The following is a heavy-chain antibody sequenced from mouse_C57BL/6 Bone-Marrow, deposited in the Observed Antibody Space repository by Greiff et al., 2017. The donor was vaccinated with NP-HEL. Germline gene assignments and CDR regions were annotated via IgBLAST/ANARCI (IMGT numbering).Heavy chain of an antibody. CDR3: ARHGDYFGSSYGYFDV. J-gene: IGHJ1*03. Sequence: VQLQQSGAELVKPGASVKLSCKASGYTFTEYTIHWVKQRSGQGLEWIGWFYPGSGSIKYNEKFKDKATLTADKSSSTVSMDISRLTSEDSAVYFCARHGDYFGSSYGYFDVWGTGTTVTVSS. CDR2: FYPGSGSI. D-gene: IGHD1-1*01. V-gene: IGHV1-62-2*01. CDR1: GYTFTEYT.